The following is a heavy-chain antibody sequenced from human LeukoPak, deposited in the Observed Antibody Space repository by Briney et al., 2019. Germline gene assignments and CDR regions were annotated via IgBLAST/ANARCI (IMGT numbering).Heavy chain of an antibody. V-gene: IGHV3-48*03. D-gene: IGHD6-13*01. CDR1: GFTFSSYE. Sequence: GGSLRLSCAASGFTFSSYEMNWVRQAPGKGLEWVSYITRSGSTIYYADSVKGRFTISRDNAKNSLYLQMNSLRAEDTAVYYCAREGIAAGFDPWGQGTLVTVSS. CDR3: AREGIAAGFDP. CDR2: ITRSGSTI. J-gene: IGHJ5*02.